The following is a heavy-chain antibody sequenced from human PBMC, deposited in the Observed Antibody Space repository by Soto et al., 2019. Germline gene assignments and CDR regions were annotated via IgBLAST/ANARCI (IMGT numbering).Heavy chain of an antibody. Sequence: QVQLVQSGAEVKKPGASVKVSCKASGDTFTSYDINWVRQATGQGLEWMGWMNPNSGNTGDAQKFQGRVTMTRNTSISTAYMELSSLRSEDTAVYYCARERTGTTSMDVWGQGTTVTVSS. CDR3: ARERTGTTSMDV. D-gene: IGHD1-1*01. J-gene: IGHJ6*02. CDR2: MNPNSGNT. V-gene: IGHV1-8*01. CDR1: GDTFTSYD.